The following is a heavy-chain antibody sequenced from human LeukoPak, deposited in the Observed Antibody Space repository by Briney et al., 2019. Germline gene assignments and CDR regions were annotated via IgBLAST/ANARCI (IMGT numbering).Heavy chain of an antibody. Sequence: PGSSLRLSCAASGFIFSSYAIHWVRQAPGKGLEWVAVISYDGSNKYYADSVKGRFTISRDNSKNTLYLQMNSLRAEDTAVYYCARDGIDYYDSSGYYLDYWGQGTLVTVSS. CDR1: GFIFSSYA. D-gene: IGHD3-22*01. CDR2: ISYDGSNK. CDR3: ARDGIDYYDSSGYYLDY. J-gene: IGHJ4*02. V-gene: IGHV3-30-3*01.